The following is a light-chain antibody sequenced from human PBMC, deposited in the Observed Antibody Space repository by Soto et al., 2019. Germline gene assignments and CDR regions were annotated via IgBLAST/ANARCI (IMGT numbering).Light chain of an antibody. Sequence: QSVLTQPPSVSGAPGQRGTISCTGSSSNIGTGYDVHWYQQLPGTAPKLLIYGNSDRPSGVPDRFSGSKSGTSASLAITGLHAEDEADYYCQSYDSSLSGSVFGGWTKLTVL. CDR2: GNS. J-gene: IGLJ2*01. CDR1: SSNIGTGYD. CDR3: QSYDSSLSGSV. V-gene: IGLV1-40*01.